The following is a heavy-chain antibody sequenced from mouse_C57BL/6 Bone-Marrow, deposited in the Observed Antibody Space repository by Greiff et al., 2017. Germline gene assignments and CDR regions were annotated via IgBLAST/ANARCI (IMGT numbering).Heavy chain of an antibody. D-gene: IGHD2-2*01. J-gene: IGHJ3*01. CDR3: ARSGYYGYDGAY. CDR1: GYTFTSYW. CDR2: IYPGSGST. Sequence: QVQLQQPGAELVKPGASVKMSCKASGYTFTSYWITWVKQRPGQGLEWIGDIYPGSGSTNYNEKFKSKATLTVDTSSSAAYLQLSSLTSGDSAVYYCARSGYYGYDGAYWGQGTLVTVSA. V-gene: IGHV1-55*01.